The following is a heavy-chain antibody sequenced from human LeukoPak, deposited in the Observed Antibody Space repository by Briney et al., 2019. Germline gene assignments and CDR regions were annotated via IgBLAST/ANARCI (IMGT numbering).Heavy chain of an antibody. Sequence: SETLSLSCTVSGGSFGNYSWSWIRQPPGEGLEWIGYIFHSGSTNYNPSLKSRVTMSVDTFENQVSLKLSSVTAADTAVYYCARHKSAWGDYFDYWGQGTLVTVSS. CDR2: IFHSGST. D-gene: IGHD3-16*01. CDR1: GGSFGNYS. J-gene: IGHJ4*02. V-gene: IGHV4-59*08. CDR3: ARHKSAWGDYFDY.